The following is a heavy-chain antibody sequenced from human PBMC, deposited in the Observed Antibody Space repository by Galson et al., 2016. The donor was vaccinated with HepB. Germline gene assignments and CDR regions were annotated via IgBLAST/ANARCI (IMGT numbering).Heavy chain of an antibody. D-gene: IGHD3-9*01. Sequence: PALVKPTQTLTLTCTVSGFSLSTSEVAAGWTRQPPGKALEWLALIFWDDDKRYSPSLKSRVTITKDLPKNPVVLTMTNMDPVDTATYYCGHATREGGYEISTGYYSFYYFDYWGQGTVVTVSS. CDR3: GHATREGGYEISTGYYSFYYFDY. V-gene: IGHV2-5*02. CDR1: GFSLSTSEVA. CDR2: IFWDDDK. J-gene: IGHJ4*01.